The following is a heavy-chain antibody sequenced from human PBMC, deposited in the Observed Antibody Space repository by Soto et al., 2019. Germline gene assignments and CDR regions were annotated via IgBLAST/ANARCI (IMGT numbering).Heavy chain of an antibody. D-gene: IGHD1-1*01. V-gene: IGHV4-30-4*01. Sequence: QVQLQESGPGLVRPSQTLSLTCTVSGDSISSADYYWSWIRQTPGKGLEWIGYIFYIGSTYYNPYLKSRLTISVDTSNNHFSLRLTSVTAADPAVYYCARDLWVEPELYYYAMDVWGQRTTVTVSS. CDR1: GDSISSADYY. CDR3: ARDLWVEPELYYYAMDV. J-gene: IGHJ6*02. CDR2: IFYIGST.